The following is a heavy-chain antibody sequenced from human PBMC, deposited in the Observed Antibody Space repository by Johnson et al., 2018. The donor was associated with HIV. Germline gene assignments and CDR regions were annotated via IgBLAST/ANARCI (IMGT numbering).Heavy chain of an antibody. J-gene: IGHJ3*02. CDR3: AKPRYYDNAFEM. V-gene: IGHV3-23*04. D-gene: IGHD3-16*01. Sequence: MLLVESGGGLVQPGGSLRLSCAASGFTFSSYAMSWVRQGPGKGLEWVSAIGASGGHTFYADSVKGRFTISRDNSKNTLYLQMNSLRAEDTAVYYCAKPRYYDNAFEMWGQGTMVTVSS. CDR2: IGASGGHT. CDR1: GFTFSSYA.